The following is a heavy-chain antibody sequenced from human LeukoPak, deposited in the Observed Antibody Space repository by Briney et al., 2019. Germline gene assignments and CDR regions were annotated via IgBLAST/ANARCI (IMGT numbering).Heavy chain of an antibody. Sequence: ASVKVSCKASGYTFTSYGISWVRQAPGQGLEWMGWISAYNGNTNYAQKLQGRVTITTAPSTRTAYMELRSLRSDDTAVYYCARDQIFWSGYYEYYFDYWGQGTLVTVSS. CDR3: ARDQIFWSGYYEYYFDY. CDR2: ISAYNGNT. J-gene: IGHJ4*02. D-gene: IGHD3-3*01. V-gene: IGHV1-18*01. CDR1: GYTFTSYG.